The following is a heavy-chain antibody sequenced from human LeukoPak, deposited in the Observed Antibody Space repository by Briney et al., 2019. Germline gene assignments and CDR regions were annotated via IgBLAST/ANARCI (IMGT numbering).Heavy chain of an antibody. D-gene: IGHD6-19*01. Sequence: GGSLRLSCAASGFTFSSYAMSWVRQAPGKGLEWVSTIGGSGGGTYYADSVKGRFTISRDNSKNTLYLQMNSLRAEDTAVYYCAKDLPLSIAVAGIIDYWGQGTLVTVSS. CDR3: AKDLPLSIAVAGIIDY. V-gene: IGHV3-23*01. CDR2: IGGSGGGT. CDR1: GFTFSSYA. J-gene: IGHJ4*02.